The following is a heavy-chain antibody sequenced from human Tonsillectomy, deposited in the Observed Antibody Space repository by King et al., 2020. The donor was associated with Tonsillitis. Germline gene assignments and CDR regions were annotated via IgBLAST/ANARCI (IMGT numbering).Heavy chain of an antibody. CDR2: ITPTSTDI. J-gene: IGHJ4*02. V-gene: IGHV3-21*01. CDR3: TRDVDDYESGYDYGLY. Sequence: VQLVESGGGLVKPGGSLRLSCAASGFTFSSYTMNWVRQTPGKVLEWVASITPTSTDIYYADSVKGRFTISRDNAKNSLYLQMNSLRAEDTALYYCTRDVDDYESGYDYGLYWGQGTRVTVSS. D-gene: IGHD5-12*01. CDR1: GFTFSSYT.